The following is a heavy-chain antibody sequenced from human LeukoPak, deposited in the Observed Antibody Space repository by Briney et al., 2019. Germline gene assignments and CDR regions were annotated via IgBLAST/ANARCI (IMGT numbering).Heavy chain of an antibody. J-gene: IGHJ4*02. CDR3: SSSDYVYYFDY. V-gene: IGHV4-39*01. Sequence: SETLSLTCNVSGGSISSSLYYWAWTRQPPGKGLEWIGSIYYSGSTYYNPSLKSRVTISVDTSKNQFSLKLSSVTAADTAVYYCSSSDYVYYFDYWGQGTLVTVSS. CDR2: IYYSGST. CDR1: GGSISSSLYY. D-gene: IGHD4/OR15-4a*01.